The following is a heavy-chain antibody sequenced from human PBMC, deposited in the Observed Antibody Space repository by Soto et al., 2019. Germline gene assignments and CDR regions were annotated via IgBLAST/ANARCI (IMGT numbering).Heavy chain of an antibody. J-gene: IGHJ4*02. CDR3: TSGDY. CDR2: MTPNSGNT. V-gene: IGHV1-8*01. Sequence: QVQLVQSGAEVKKPGASVTVSCKASGYTFTNYDINWVRQATGQGLEWMGWMTPNSGNTGYAQKFQGRVIMTRITSINTDYMELSSLRSEDTAVYYCTSGDYWGQGTLVSVSS. CDR1: GYTFTNYD.